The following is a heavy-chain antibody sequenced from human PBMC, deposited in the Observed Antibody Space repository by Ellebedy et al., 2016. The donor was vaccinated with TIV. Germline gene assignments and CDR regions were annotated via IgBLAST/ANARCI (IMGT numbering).Heavy chain of an antibody. J-gene: IGHJ6*02. CDR2: ISGSGDTT. Sequence: GESLKISXAASGLSFSSYAMAWVRQTPGKGLEWVSTISGSGDTTYYADSVKGRFTISRDNSKNTVYLQMNSLRAEDTAVYSCAKDHYGMDVWGQGTPVTVSS. CDR3: AKDHYGMDV. V-gene: IGHV3-23*01. CDR1: GLSFSSYA.